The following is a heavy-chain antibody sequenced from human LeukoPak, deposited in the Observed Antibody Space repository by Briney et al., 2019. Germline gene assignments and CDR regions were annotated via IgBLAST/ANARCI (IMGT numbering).Heavy chain of an antibody. J-gene: IGHJ4*02. Sequence: SVKVSCKASVGTFSSYAISWVRQSLGQGLEWMGRIIPILGIANYAQKFQGRVTITADKSTSTAYMELSSLRSEDTAVYYCARDTDYYDSSGYSPSPFDSFDYWGQGTLVTVSS. CDR3: ARDTDYYDSSGYSPSPFDSFDY. V-gene: IGHV1-69*04. D-gene: IGHD3-22*01. CDR2: IIPILGIA. CDR1: VGTFSSYA.